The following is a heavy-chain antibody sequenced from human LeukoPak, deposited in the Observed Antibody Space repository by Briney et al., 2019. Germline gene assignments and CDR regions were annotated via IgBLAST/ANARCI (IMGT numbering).Heavy chain of an antibody. D-gene: IGHD5-18*01. CDR2: ISYDGSNK. CDR1: GFTFSSYA. V-gene: IGHV3-30-3*01. J-gene: IGHJ4*02. CDR3: ARDSQQLWGYYFDY. Sequence: GGSLRLSCAASGFTFSSYAMHWVRQAPGKGLEWVAVISYDGSNKYYADSVKGRFTISRDNSKNTLYLQMNSLRAEDTAVYYCARDSQQLWGYYFDYWGQGTLVTVSS.